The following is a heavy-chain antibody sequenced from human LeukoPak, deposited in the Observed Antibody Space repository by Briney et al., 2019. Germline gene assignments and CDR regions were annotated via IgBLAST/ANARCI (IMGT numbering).Heavy chain of an antibody. CDR2: MFHTGST. Sequence: SQTLSLTCTVSGGSISSGGYYWTWIRQRPGKGLEWIGYMFHTGSTYYNPSLKSRVTMLVETSKNQSSLKVTSVTAADAAVYYCARLNIVVVPPDLDRGFNWFDPWGQGTLVTVSS. J-gene: IGHJ5*02. D-gene: IGHD2-21*01. CDR1: GGSISSGGYY. V-gene: IGHV4-31*03. CDR3: ARLNIVVVPPDLDRGFNWFDP.